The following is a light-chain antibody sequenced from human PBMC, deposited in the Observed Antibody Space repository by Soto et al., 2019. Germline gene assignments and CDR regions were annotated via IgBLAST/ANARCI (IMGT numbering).Light chain of an antibody. V-gene: IGKV1-12*01. J-gene: IGKJ4*01. CDR3: QQANGFPVA. CDR1: QGVSGW. Sequence: DIKMTQSPSSVSASVGDRVTITCRASQGVSGWLAWYQQKPGKAPKLLIYSVSSLQSGVPARFSGSGSGTDFALTISSLQPDDFATYYCQQANGFPVAFGGGTRVEIK. CDR2: SVS.